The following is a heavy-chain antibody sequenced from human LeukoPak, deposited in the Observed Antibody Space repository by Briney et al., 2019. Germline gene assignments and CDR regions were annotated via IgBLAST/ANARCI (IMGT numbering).Heavy chain of an antibody. CDR3: AGRGDGNLYYFNH. CDR2: IKQDGGEK. J-gene: IGHJ4*02. V-gene: IGHV3-7*04. Sequence: GGSLRLSCAASGFTFSRYWMSWVRQAPGKGLEWVANIKQDGGEKYYVDSVKGRFTISRDNAKNSLYLQMNSLRPEDTAVYYCAGRGDGNLYYFNHWGQGTLVTASS. CDR1: GFTFSRYW. D-gene: IGHD5-24*01.